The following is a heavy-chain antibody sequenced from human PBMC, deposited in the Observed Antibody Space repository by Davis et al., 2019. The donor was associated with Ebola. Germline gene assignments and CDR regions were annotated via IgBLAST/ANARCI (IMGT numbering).Heavy chain of an antibody. V-gene: IGHV3-53*01. CDR2: MYGGDT. J-gene: IGHJ6*04. Sequence: PGGSLRLSCAASGFTFDDYAMAWVRQAPGKGLEWVSGMYGGDTHYADSVKGRFTISRDNSKNTLHLQMNSLRVEDTAVYFCAREPTGNYYYFYGMDVWGKGTTVSVSS. D-gene: IGHD1-14*01. CDR1: GFTFDDYA. CDR3: AREPTGNYYYFYGMDV.